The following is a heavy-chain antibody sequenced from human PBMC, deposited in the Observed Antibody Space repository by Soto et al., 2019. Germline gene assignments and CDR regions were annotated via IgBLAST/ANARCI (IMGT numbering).Heavy chain of an antibody. D-gene: IGHD4-17*01. CDR3: ARTLDYGGYVLLFDY. V-gene: IGHV1-46*01. Sequence: GASVKVSCKASGYTFTSYYMHWVRQAPGQGLEWMGIINPSGGSTSYAQKFQGRVTMTRDTPTSTVYMELSSLRSEDTAVYYCARTLDYGGYVLLFDYWGQGTLVTVSS. CDR1: GYTFTSYY. CDR2: INPSGGST. J-gene: IGHJ4*02.